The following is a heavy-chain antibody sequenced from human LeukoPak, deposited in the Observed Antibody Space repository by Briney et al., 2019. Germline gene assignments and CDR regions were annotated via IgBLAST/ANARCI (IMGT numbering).Heavy chain of an antibody. CDR2: ISWNSGSI. CDR1: GFTFDDYA. D-gene: IGHD2-15*01. Sequence: GGSLRLSCAAPGFTFDDYAMHWVRQAPGKGLEWVSGISWNSGSIGYADSVKGRFTISRDNSKNSLYLQMNSLRAEDTALYYCAKDGQGRYCSGGSCYSGPYYYYYMDVWGKGTTVTVSS. J-gene: IGHJ6*03. V-gene: IGHV3-9*01. CDR3: AKDGQGRYCSGGSCYSGPYYYYYMDV.